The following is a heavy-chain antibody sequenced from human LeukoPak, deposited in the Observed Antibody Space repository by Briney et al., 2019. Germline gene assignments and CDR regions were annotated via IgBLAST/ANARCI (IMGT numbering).Heavy chain of an antibody. CDR1: GFSVSSNY. CDR2: ICSGGST. J-gene: IGHJ5*02. Sequence: GGSLRLSCAASGFSVSSNYMSWVRQAPGKGLEWVSVICSGGSTHYADSVKGRFTISRDNSKNTLYLQMNSLRAEDTAVYYCARAIDYDSSGYYPWGQGTLVTVSS. CDR3: ARAIDYDSSGYYP. V-gene: IGHV3-66*02. D-gene: IGHD3-22*01.